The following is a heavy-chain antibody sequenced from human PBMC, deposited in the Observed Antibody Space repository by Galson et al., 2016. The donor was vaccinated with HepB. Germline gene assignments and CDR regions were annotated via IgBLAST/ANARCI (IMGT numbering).Heavy chain of an antibody. V-gene: IGHV3-74*01. D-gene: IGHD1-20*01. CDR3: TRDNWDDAGCSVDH. CDR1: GFTFSTYW. CDR2: VNTDGSGV. Sequence: SLRLSCAASGFTFSTYWMHWVRQAPGKGLVWLSRVNTDGSGVDYADSVKGRFTISRDNSKNTLYLEMNSLRAEDTAVYYCTRDNWDDAGCSVDHWGQGTLVTVAS. J-gene: IGHJ4*02.